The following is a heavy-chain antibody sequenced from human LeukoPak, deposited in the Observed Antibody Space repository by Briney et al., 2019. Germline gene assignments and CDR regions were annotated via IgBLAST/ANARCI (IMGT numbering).Heavy chain of an antibody. CDR2: ISSSSSYI. CDR1: GFTFSSYS. V-gene: IGHV3-21*01. CDR3: ARGVPYDSWSGPHYSDY. Sequence: GGSLRLSCAASGFTFSSYSMNWVRQAPGKGLEWVSSISSSSSYIYYADSVKGRFTISRDNAKNSLYLQMNSLRAEDTAVYYCARGVPYDSWSGPHYSDYWGQGTLVTVSS. J-gene: IGHJ4*02. D-gene: IGHD3-3*01.